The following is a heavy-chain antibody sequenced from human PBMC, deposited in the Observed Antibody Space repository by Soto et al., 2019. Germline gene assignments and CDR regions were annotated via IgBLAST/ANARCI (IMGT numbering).Heavy chain of an antibody. J-gene: IGHJ5*02. CDR1: GFIFGSYA. Sequence: EVQLLESGGGLVQPGESLRLSCAASGFIFGSYAMSWVRQAPGGGLEWVSTIDYSGDLTYYADSVKGRFTISRDNSKNTLYLQMNSLSDDDTAIYYCAKDGGGSSGWSYNWFDPWGQGTLVTVSS. V-gene: IGHV3-23*01. CDR3: AKDGGGSSGWSYNWFDP. CDR2: IDYSGDLT. D-gene: IGHD6-19*01.